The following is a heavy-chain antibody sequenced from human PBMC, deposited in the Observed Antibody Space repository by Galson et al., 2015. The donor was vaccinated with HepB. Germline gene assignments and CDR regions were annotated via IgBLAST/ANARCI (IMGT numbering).Heavy chain of an antibody. CDR3: AKALHYGGNSFDY. CDR2: ISYDGSNK. V-gene: IGHV3-30*18. Sequence: SLRLSCAASGFTFSSYGMHWVRQAPGKGLEWVAVISYDGSNKYYADSVKGRFTISRDNSKNTLYLQMNSLRAEDTAVYYCAKALHYGGNSFDYWGQGTLVTVSS. CDR1: GFTFSSYG. D-gene: IGHD4-23*01. J-gene: IGHJ4*02.